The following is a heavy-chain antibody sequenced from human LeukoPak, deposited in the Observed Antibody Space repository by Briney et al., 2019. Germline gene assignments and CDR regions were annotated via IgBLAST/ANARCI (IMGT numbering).Heavy chain of an antibody. Sequence: SETLSLTCTVSGGSISSHYWSWIRQPPGKGLEWIGYIYYSGSTNYNPSLKSRVTISVDTSKNQFSLKLSSVTAADTAVYYCARADSIVGASYQPSFDYWGQGTLVTVSS. V-gene: IGHV4-59*11. J-gene: IGHJ4*02. CDR1: GGSISSHY. CDR2: IYYSGST. D-gene: IGHD1-26*01. CDR3: ARADSIVGASYQPSFDY.